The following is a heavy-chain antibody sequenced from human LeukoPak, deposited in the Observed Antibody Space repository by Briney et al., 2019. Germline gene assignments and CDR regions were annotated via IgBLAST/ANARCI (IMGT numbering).Heavy chain of an antibody. D-gene: IGHD4-11*01. J-gene: IGHJ4*02. CDR2: ISGSGGST. Sequence: GGSLRLSCAASGFTFNNYVMSWVRQAPGKGLEWVSAISGSGGSTYYADSVKGRFTISRDNSKNTLYLQMNSLRAEDTAVYYCAKAYSNYVDFDYWGQGTLVTVSS. CDR1: GFTFNNYV. V-gene: IGHV3-23*01. CDR3: AKAYSNYVDFDY.